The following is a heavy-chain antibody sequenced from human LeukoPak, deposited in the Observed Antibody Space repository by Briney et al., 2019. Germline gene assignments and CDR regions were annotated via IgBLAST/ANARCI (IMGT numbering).Heavy chain of an antibody. CDR3: ASPWGYSYGFDAFDI. CDR1: GFTFSSYS. CDR2: ISSSSSYI. J-gene: IGHJ3*02. Sequence: GGSLRLSCAASGFTFSSYSMNWVRQAPGKGLEWVSSISSSSSYIYYADSVKGRFTISRDNAKNSLYLQMNSLRAEDTAVYYCASPWGYSYGFDAFDIWGQGTMVTVSS. V-gene: IGHV3-21*01. D-gene: IGHD5-18*01.